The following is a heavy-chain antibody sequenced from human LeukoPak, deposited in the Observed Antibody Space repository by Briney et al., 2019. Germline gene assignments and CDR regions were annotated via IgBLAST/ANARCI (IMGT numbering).Heavy chain of an antibody. Sequence: ASVKVSCKASGYSFTGYYMHWVRQAPGRGLGWMGRICPNRGGTNYAQKFQGRVTMTRDTSISTAYMELSRLRSDDTAVYYCARTYCGGDCFSVELDDWGQGTLVTVSS. V-gene: IGHV1-2*06. CDR1: GYSFTGYY. CDR3: ARTYCGGDCFSVELDD. CDR2: ICPNRGGT. J-gene: IGHJ4*02. D-gene: IGHD2-21*02.